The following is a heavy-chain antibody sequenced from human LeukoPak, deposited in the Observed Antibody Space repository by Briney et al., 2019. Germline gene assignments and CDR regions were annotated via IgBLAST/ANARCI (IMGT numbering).Heavy chain of an antibody. V-gene: IGHV1-2*02. CDR1: GYTFTGYY. J-gene: IGHJ3*02. Sequence: ASVKVSCKASGYTFTGYYIHWVRQAPGQGLEWMGWISPNSGGTNYAQTFQGSVTMTRDTSNNTAYMELSRLTSDDTAVYYCARGKRTHDAFDIWGQGRIVTVSS. CDR2: ISPNSGGT. D-gene: IGHD3/OR15-3a*01. CDR3: ARGKRTHDAFDI.